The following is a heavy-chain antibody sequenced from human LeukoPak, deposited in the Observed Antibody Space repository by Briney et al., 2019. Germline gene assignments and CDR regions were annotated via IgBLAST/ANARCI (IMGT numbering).Heavy chain of an antibody. J-gene: IGHJ4*02. CDR1: GFTFSNAW. Sequence: GGSLRLSCAASGFTFSNAWMNWVRQAPGKGLEWVGRIKSKTDGGTTDYAAPVKGRFTISRDDSKNTLYRQMNSLKTEDTAVYYCTTDRTTYYDSSWYDYWGQGTLVTVSS. CDR3: TTDRTTYYDSSWYDY. CDR2: IKSKTDGGTT. D-gene: IGHD3-22*01. V-gene: IGHV3-15*07.